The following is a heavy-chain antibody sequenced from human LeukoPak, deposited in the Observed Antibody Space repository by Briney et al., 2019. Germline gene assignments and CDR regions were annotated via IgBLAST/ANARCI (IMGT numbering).Heavy chain of an antibody. J-gene: IGHJ4*02. Sequence: SGGSLRLSCAASGFTFSSYAMSWVRQAPGKGLEWVSAISGSGGSTYYADSVKGRFTISRDNSKNTLYLQMNSLRAEDTAVYYCAKVDCGGDCYSHFDYWGQGTLVTVSS. CDR2: ISGSGGST. CDR3: AKVDCGGDCYSHFDY. V-gene: IGHV3-23*01. CDR1: GFTFSSYA. D-gene: IGHD2-21*02.